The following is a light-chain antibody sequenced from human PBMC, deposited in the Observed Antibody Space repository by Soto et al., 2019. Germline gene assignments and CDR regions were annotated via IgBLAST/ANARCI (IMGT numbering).Light chain of an antibody. CDR3: QQYNNWPRGT. CDR1: QSVSSN. V-gene: IGKV3-15*01. Sequence: EIVMTQSPATLSVSPWERATLSCRASQSVSSNLAWYQQKPGQAPRLLIYGASTRATGIPARFSGSGSGTEFTLTISSLQSEDFAVYYCQQYNNWPRGTLGQGTKVEIK. CDR2: GAS. J-gene: IGKJ1*01.